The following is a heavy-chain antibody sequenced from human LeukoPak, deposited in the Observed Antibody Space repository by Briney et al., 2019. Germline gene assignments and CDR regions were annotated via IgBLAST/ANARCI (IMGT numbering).Heavy chain of an antibody. CDR1: GDSLSTMTW. CDR3: VKKGYGTRGWFDP. Sequence: PSETLSLTCGVSGDSLSTMTWWNWVHQSPGKGLQWIGEIYHSGTTNYNPSLQSRITMSLDTSRNQFSLTLTSVTAADTAVYYCVKKGYGTRGWFDPWGPGIAVTVSS. V-gene: IGHV4-4*02. J-gene: IGHJ5*02. D-gene: IGHD3-16*01. CDR2: IYHSGTT.